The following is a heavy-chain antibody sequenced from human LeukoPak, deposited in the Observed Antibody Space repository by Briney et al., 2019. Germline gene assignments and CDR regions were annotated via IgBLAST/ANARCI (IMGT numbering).Heavy chain of an antibody. CDR3: ARGWGSAYNFIFGYYHYGMDV. D-gene: IGHD3-16*01. V-gene: IGHV1-46*01. Sequence: ASVKVSCKASGYTFTSCYMHWVRQAPGQGLEWMGIINPSGGSTSYAQKFQGRVTMTRDTSTSTVYMELSSLRSEDTAVYYCARGWGSAYNFIFGYYHYGMDVWGQGTTVTVSS. CDR2: INPSGGST. J-gene: IGHJ6*02. CDR1: GYTFTSCY.